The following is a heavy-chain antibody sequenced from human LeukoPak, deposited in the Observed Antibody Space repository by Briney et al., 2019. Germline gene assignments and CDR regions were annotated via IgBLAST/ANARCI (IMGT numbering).Heavy chain of an antibody. V-gene: IGHV5-51*01. J-gene: IGHJ5*01. Sequence: KSGESLKISCKGSGFRFTSYWIGWVRQMPGKGLEWMGIIYPGDSDSRYSPSFQGQVTISADKSVNTAYLQWSSLKASDTAMYYCARLQDIVVIPAAGGWFDSWGQGTLVTVSS. CDR3: ARLQDIVVIPAAGGWFDS. CDR2: IYPGDSDS. D-gene: IGHD2-2*01. CDR1: GFRFTSYW.